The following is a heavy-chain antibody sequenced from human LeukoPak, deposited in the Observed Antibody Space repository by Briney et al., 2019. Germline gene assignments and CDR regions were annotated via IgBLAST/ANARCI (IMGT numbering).Heavy chain of an antibody. V-gene: IGHV3-23*01. CDR1: GFTFSRCA. CDR3: AKDPRGWLSTPDY. D-gene: IGHD3-22*01. J-gene: IGHJ4*02. Sequence: GGSLRLSCAASGFTFSRCAISWVRQAPGKGLEWVSAISGSGGSTYYADSVKGRFTISRDNSKNTLYLQMNSLRADDTAVYYCAKDPRGWLSTPDYWGQGTLVTVSS. CDR2: ISGSGGST.